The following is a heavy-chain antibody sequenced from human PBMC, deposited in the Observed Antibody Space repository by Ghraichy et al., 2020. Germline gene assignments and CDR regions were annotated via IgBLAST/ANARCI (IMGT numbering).Heavy chain of an antibody. Sequence: GGSLRLSCAASGFTFSSYAMRWVRQAPGKGLEWVSGISGSGGDTYYADSVKGRFTISRDESKNTLYLQMNSLRVEDTAVYYCARDLRYSSGWGQGTLVTVSS. CDR1: GFTFSSYA. CDR3: ARDLRYSSG. D-gene: IGHD6-19*01. V-gene: IGHV3-23*01. CDR2: ISGSGGDT. J-gene: IGHJ4*02.